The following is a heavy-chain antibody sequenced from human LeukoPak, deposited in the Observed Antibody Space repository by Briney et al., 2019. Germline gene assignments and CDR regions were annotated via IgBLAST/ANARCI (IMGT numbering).Heavy chain of an antibody. CDR2: IKQDGREK. D-gene: IGHD3-3*01. Sequence: GGSLRLSCAASGFTFSSYWMTWVRQAPGKGLEWVANIKQDGREKYYVDSVKGRFTISRDNAKNSLYLQMDSLRAEDTAVYFCAREKAYGDFLSDLDYWGQGTLVTVSS. CDR1: GFTFSSYW. J-gene: IGHJ4*02. V-gene: IGHV3-7*01. CDR3: AREKAYGDFLSDLDY.